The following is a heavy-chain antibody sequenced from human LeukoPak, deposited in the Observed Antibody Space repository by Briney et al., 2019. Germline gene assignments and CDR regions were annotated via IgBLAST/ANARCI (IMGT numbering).Heavy chain of an antibody. CDR2: ISSSSSTI. V-gene: IGHV3-48*02. CDR1: GFTFSSYS. D-gene: IGHD6-13*01. CDR3: ASGMYSSSWSDAFDI. Sequence: GGSLRLSCAASGFTFSSYSMNWVRQAPGKGLEWVPYISSSSSTIYYADSVKGRFTISRDNAKNSLYLQMNSLRDEDTAVYYCASGMYSSSWSDAFDIWGQGTMVTVSS. J-gene: IGHJ3*02.